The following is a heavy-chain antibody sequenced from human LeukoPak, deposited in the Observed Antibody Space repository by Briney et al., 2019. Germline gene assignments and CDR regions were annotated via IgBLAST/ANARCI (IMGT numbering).Heavy chain of an antibody. V-gene: IGHV1-18*01. CDR2: ISAYNGNT. J-gene: IGHJ4*02. CDR3: ARVFPPYSSGWFHFDY. D-gene: IGHD6-19*01. Sequence: ASVKVSCKASGYTFTSYGISWVRQAPGQGLEWMGWISAYNGNTNYAQKLQGRVTMTTDTSTSTAYMELSSLRSEDTAVYYCARVFPPYSSGWFHFDYWGQGTLVTVSS. CDR1: GYTFTSYG.